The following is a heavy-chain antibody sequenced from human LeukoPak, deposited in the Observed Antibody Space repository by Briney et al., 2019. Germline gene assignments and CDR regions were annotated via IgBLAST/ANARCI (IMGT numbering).Heavy chain of an antibody. CDR3: ARAENESAAYCRGGSCYWVWFDP. D-gene: IGHD2-15*01. J-gene: IGHJ5*02. Sequence: SETLSLTCTVSGGSISSYYWSWIRQPPGKGLEWIGYIYYSGSTNYNPSLKSRVTISVDTSKNQFSLKLSSVTAADTAVYYCARAENESAAYCRGGSCYWVWFDPWGQGTLVTVSS. CDR1: GGSISSYY. V-gene: IGHV4-59*08. CDR2: IYYSGST.